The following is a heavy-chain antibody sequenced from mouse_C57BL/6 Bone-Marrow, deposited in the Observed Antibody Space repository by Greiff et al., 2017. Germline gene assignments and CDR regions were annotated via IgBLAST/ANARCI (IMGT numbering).Heavy chain of an antibody. CDR3: TTLTYDFDY. Sequence: VQLQQSGAELVRPGASVKLSCTASGFNIKDDYMHWVKQRPEKGLEWIGWIDPENGDNEYASKFQGKSTRTADTYANTAYLQRSSLTSEDTDVYYCTTLTYDFDYWGQGTTLTGSS. V-gene: IGHV14-4*01. CDR2: IDPENGDN. CDR1: GFNIKDDY. J-gene: IGHJ2*01. D-gene: IGHD5-1*01.